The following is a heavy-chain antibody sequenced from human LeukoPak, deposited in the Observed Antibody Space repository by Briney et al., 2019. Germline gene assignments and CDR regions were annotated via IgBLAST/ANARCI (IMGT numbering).Heavy chain of an antibody. V-gene: IGHV1-18*04. CDR3: ARADGYSYQLTEGGDASDI. D-gene: IGHD5-18*01. CDR1: GYTFTSYG. CDR2: ISAYNGNT. Sequence: ASVKVSCKASGYTFTSYGISWVRQAPGQGLEWMGWISAYNGNTNYAQKLQGRVTMTTDTSTSTAYMELRSLRSDDTAVYYCARADGYSYQLTEGGDASDIWGQGTMVTVSS. J-gene: IGHJ3*02.